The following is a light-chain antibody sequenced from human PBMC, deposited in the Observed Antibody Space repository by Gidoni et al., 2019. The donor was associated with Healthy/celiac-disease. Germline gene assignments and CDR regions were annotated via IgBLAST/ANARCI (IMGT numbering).Light chain of an antibody. CDR1: QSVSSSY. CDR3: QQYGSSSGWT. J-gene: IGKJ1*01. V-gene: IGKV3-20*01. Sequence: EIVLTQSPGTLSLSPGERATLSCRASQSVSSSYLAWYQQKPGQAPRLLIYGASSRATGIPDRFSGSGSGTDFTLTISRLDPEDFAVYYCQQYGSSSGWTFGQGTKVEIK. CDR2: GAS.